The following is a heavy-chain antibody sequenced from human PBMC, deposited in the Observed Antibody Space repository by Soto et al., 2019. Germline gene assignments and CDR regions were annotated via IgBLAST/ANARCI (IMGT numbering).Heavy chain of an antibody. CDR1: GGSISSSSYY. D-gene: IGHD4-17*01. Sequence: QLQLQESGPGLVKPSETLSLTCTVSGGSISSSSYYWGWIRQPPGKGLEWIGSIYYSGSTYYNPSRKSRVTISVDTSKNQFSLKLSSVTAADTAVYYCARSATVVTSFDYWGQGTLVTVSS. CDR3: ARSATVVTSFDY. J-gene: IGHJ4*02. CDR2: IYYSGST. V-gene: IGHV4-39*01.